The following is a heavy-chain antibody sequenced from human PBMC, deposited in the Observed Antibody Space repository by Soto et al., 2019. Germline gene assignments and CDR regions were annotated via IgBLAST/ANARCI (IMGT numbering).Heavy chain of an antibody. J-gene: IGHJ4*02. D-gene: IGHD6-6*01. CDR2: INSDGSST. CDR3: TRVSSGSSGAQKGHDY. V-gene: IGHV3-74*01. Sequence: PGGSLRLSCAASGFTFSSYAMSWVRQAPGKGLVWVSRINSDGSSTSYADSVKGRFTISRDNAKNTLHLQMNSLRAEDTGVYYCTRVSSGSSGAQKGHDYGGKGILFTVS. CDR1: GFTFSSYA.